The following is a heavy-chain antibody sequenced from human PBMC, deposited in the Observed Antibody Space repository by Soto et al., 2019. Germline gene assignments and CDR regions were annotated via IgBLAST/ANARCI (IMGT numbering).Heavy chain of an antibody. CDR3: ARDPGCRGDYCYCNYFGMDV. D-gene: IGHD2-21*02. CDR2: IYHSGST. CDR1: GGSITGSYW. J-gene: IGHJ6*02. Sequence: SETLSLTCAVSGGSITGSYWWSWVRQSPGKGLEWIGEIYHSGSTHYNPSLQNRVTILVDKSKSQFSLKLSSVTAADTAVYYCARDPGCRGDYCYCNYFGMDVWGQGTTVTVSS. V-gene: IGHV4-4*02.